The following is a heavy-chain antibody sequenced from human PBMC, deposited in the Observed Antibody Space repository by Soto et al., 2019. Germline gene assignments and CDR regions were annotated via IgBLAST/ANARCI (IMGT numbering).Heavy chain of an antibody. J-gene: IGHJ6*02. Sequence: PLEILSLTYSVSGGSISSYYWSWIRQPAGKGLEWIGRIYTSGSTDYNPSLKSRVTMSVDTSKNQFSLKLSSVTAADKAAYYCGGGGGGTWYVRGYYYYYGMDVWGQGTTVTVSS. CDR2: IYTSGST. CDR3: GGGGGGTWYVRGYYYYYGMDV. V-gene: IGHV4-4*07. D-gene: IGHD6-13*01. CDR1: GGSISSYY.